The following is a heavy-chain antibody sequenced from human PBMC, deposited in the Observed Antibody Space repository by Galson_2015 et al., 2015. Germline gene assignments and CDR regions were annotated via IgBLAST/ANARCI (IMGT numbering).Heavy chain of an antibody. CDR3: AREGMAAPRSPVDS. V-gene: IGHV1-69*13. CDR2: ITPIFGTA. Sequence: SVKVSCKASGGTFSTYTFSWVRQAPGQGLEWMGGITPIFGTANYAQKFQGRVTITADESTSTAYMQLSSLRSEDTAVYYCAREGMAAPRSPVDSGGQGTLV. J-gene: IGHJ4*02. D-gene: IGHD6-13*01. CDR1: GGTFSTYT.